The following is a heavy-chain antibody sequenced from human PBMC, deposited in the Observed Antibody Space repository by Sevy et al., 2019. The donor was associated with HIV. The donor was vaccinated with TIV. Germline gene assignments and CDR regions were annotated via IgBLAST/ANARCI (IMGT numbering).Heavy chain of an antibody. D-gene: IGHD5-18*01. CDR2: MKEDGSER. V-gene: IGHV3-7*01. CDR1: GFTFSSYR. CDR3: VREGVGGYSYSLDC. Sequence: GGSLRLSCAASGFTFSSYRMSWVRQAPGKGLEWVATMKEDGSERNYVDSVKGRFTISRDNAKNSLYLQMNSLRAEDTAVYYCVREGVGGYSYSLDCWGQGTLVTVSS. J-gene: IGHJ4*02.